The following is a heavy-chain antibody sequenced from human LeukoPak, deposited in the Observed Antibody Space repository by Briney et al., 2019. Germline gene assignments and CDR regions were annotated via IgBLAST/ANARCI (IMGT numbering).Heavy chain of an antibody. Sequence: ASVKVSCKSSGYTFTSYGISWVRQAPGQGLEWMGWISAYNGNTNYAQKLQGRVTMSTDTSTSTAYMELRSLRSDDTAVYYCARDRDSGSPFDYWGQGTLVTVSS. J-gene: IGHJ4*02. CDR3: ARDRDSGSPFDY. V-gene: IGHV1-18*01. CDR2: ISAYNGNT. CDR1: GYTFTSYG. D-gene: IGHD1-26*01.